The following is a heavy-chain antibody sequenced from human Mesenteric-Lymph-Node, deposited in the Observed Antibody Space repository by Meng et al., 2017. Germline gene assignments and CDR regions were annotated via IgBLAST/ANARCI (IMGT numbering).Heavy chain of an antibody. J-gene: IGHJ5*02. CDR1: GGSISCGGYY. CDR3: ARGPKVLVAAGNWFDP. V-gene: IGHV4-61*02. Sequence: QRKGSGLGLVKPSWTLSLTCTVSGGSISCGGYYWSWIRQPAGKGLEWIGRIYSSGSTNYNPSLKSRVTMSLDTSKNQFSLKLNSVTAADTAVYYCARGPKVLVAAGNWFDPWGQGTLVTVSS. CDR2: IYSSGST. D-gene: IGHD2-8*01.